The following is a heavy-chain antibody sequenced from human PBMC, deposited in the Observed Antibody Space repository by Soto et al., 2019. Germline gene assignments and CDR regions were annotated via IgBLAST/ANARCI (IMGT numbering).Heavy chain of an antibody. CDR3: ARGYYPGSGTYYFDY. Sequence: QVQLQESGPGLVKPSQTLSLTCTVSGGSITSGGYYWTWLRQHPGKGLEWIGCIYHSGSAYYSPSLKRRVTISVDTSTDQFSLKVNFVTAADTAVYYCARGYYPGSGTYYFDYWGQGTLVTVSS. V-gene: IGHV4-31*03. J-gene: IGHJ4*02. CDR1: GGSITSGGYY. D-gene: IGHD3-10*01. CDR2: IYHSGSA.